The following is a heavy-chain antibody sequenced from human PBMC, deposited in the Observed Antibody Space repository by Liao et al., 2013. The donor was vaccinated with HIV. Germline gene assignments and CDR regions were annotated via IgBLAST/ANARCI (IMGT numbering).Heavy chain of an antibody. J-gene: IGHJ4*02. Sequence: QLQLQESGPGLVKPSETLSLTCTVSGGSISSSSYYWGWIRQPPGKGLEWIGSIYYSGSTYYNPSLKSRVTISVDTSKNQFSLKLSSVTAADTAVYYCARERGPRGVVVPAPIKEGFDYWGQGTLVTVSS. CDR2: IYYSGST. CDR3: ARERGPRGVVVPAPIKEGFDY. V-gene: IGHV4-39*07. D-gene: IGHD2-2*01. CDR1: GGSISSSSYY.